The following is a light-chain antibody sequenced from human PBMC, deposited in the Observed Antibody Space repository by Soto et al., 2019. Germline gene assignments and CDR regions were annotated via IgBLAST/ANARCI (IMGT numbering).Light chain of an antibody. CDR3: QSYDSSLSVV. V-gene: IGLV1-40*01. Sequence: QSVLTQPPSVSVAPGQRVTLSCTGSSSNIGAGYDVHWYQQLPGPAPKLLIYGNSNRPSGVPDRFSGSKSGTSASLAITGLQAEDEADYYCQSYDSSLSVVFGGGTKLTVL. CDR2: GNS. CDR1: SSNIGAGYD. J-gene: IGLJ2*01.